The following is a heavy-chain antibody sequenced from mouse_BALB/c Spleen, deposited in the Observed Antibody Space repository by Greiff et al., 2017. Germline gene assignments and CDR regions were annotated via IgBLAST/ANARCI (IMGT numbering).Heavy chain of an antibody. J-gene: IGHJ4*01. D-gene: IGHD1-1*01. V-gene: IGHV10-1*02. CDR2: IRSKSNNYAT. CDR3: GITTVVAPYYYAMDY. CDR1: GFTFNTYA. Sequence: EVKLVESGGGLVQPKGSLKLSCAASGFTFNTYAMNWVRQAPGKGLEWVARIRSKSNNYATYYADSVKDRFTISRDDSQSMLYLQMNNLKTEDTAMYYCGITTVVAPYYYAMDYWGQGTSVTVSS.